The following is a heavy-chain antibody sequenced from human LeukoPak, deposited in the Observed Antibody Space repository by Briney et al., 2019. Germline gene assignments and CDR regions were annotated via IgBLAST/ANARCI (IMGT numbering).Heavy chain of an antibody. Sequence: ASVKVPCKASGYTFTGYYMHWVRQAPGQGLEWMGWINPNSGGTNYAQKFQGRVTMTRDTSISTAYMELSRLRSDDTAVYYCARVHTAMADLDYWGQGTLVTVSS. D-gene: IGHD5-18*01. J-gene: IGHJ4*02. CDR3: ARVHTAMADLDY. V-gene: IGHV1-2*02. CDR1: GYTFTGYY. CDR2: INPNSGGT.